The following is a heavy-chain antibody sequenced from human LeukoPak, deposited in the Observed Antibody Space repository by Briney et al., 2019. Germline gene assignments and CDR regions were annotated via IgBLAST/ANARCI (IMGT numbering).Heavy chain of an antibody. Sequence: GGSLRLSCTASGFTFSNYGMAWVRQAPGKGLEWVSAIGASTGITYYADSVKGRFTISRDNAKNSLYLQMSSLGAEDTAIYYCARGRSGWYHNFDYWGQGTLVTVSS. CDR2: IGASTGIT. V-gene: IGHV3-23*01. J-gene: IGHJ4*02. D-gene: IGHD6-19*01. CDR3: ARGRSGWYHNFDY. CDR1: GFTFSNYG.